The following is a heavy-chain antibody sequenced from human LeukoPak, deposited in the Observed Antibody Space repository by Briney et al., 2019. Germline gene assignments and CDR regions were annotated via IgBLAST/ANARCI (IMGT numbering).Heavy chain of an antibody. V-gene: IGHV3-48*03. J-gene: IGHJ6*02. CDR1: GFTFSSYE. Sequence: GGSLRLSCAASGFTFSSYEMNWVRQAPGKGLKWVSYISSSGSTIYYADSVKGRFTISRDNAKNSLYLQMNSLRAEDTAVYYCARDPYYDSSGYWNYYYGMDVWGQGTTVTVSS. CDR2: ISSSGSTI. D-gene: IGHD3-22*01. CDR3: ARDPYYDSSGYWNYYYGMDV.